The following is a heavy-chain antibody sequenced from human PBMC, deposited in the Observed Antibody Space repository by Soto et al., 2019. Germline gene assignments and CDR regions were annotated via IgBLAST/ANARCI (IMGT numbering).Heavy chain of an antibody. V-gene: IGHV1-69*13. CDR2: IIPIFGTA. CDR3: ARLINIVLRYFDWFQPPRDYYGMDV. Sequence: GASVKVSCKASGGTFSSYAISWVRQAPGQGLEWMGGIIPIFGTANYAQKFQGRVTITADESTSTAYMELSSLRSEDTAVYYCARLINIVLRYFDWFQPPRDYYGMDVWGQGTTVTV. J-gene: IGHJ6*02. D-gene: IGHD3-9*01. CDR1: GGTFSSYA.